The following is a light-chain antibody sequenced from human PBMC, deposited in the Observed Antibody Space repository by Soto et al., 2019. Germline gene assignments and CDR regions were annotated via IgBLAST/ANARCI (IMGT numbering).Light chain of an antibody. J-gene: IGLJ2*01. CDR1: SSDVGGYNY. CDR3: SSYAGSTKTV. CDR2: EVS. Sequence: QSALTQPPSASGSPGQSVTISCTGTSSDVGGYNYVSWYQQHPGKAPKLMIYEVSKRPSGVPDRFSGSKSGNTASLTVSGLQAEDEVDYYCSSYAGSTKTVFGGGTKVTVL. V-gene: IGLV2-8*01.